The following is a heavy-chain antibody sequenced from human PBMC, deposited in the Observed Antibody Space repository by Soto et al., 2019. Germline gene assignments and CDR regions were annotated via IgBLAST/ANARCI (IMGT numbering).Heavy chain of an antibody. J-gene: IGHJ6*02. CDR3: ARGGQPARAPYYYYGMDV. V-gene: IGHV1-2*02. Sequence: QVQLVQSGAEVKKPGASVKVSCKASGYTFTGYYMHWVRQAPGQGLEWMGWINPNSGGTNYAQKFQGRITMTRDTSISTAYMELSRLRSDDTAVYYCARGGQPARAPYYYYGMDVWGQGTTVTVSS. CDR1: GYTFTGYY. CDR2: INPNSGGT. D-gene: IGHD6-6*01.